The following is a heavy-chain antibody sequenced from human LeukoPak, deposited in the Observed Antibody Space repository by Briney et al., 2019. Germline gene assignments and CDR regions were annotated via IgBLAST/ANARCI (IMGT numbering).Heavy chain of an antibody. V-gene: IGHV3-23*01. Sequence: GGSLRLSCAASKFAFSSYAMSWVRQAPGKGLEWVSAISGGGGNTYYADSVKGRFTISRDNSKNTLYLQMNSLRAEDTAVYYCAKTVRGLNYYFDYWGQGTLVTVSS. CDR2: ISGGGGNT. CDR1: KFAFSSYA. J-gene: IGHJ4*02. CDR3: AKTVRGLNYYFDY. D-gene: IGHD3-10*01.